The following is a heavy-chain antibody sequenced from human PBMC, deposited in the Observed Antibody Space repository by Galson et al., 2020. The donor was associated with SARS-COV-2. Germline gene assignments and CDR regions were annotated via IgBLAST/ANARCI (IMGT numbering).Heavy chain of an antibody. CDR3: ARHGGGMTGSFGF. CDR1: GGTFRSYA. Sequence: SAVTVSCKTSGGTFRSYAISWLRQAPGHGRVWMGGIIPYFVTANYAQQFQGRLTITAVESTTTAFMALNSHPSDDTTVDYCARHGGGMTGSFGFWGRGTLLTVSS. CDR2: IIPYFVTA. J-gene: IGHJ4*02. V-gene: IGHV1-69*13. D-gene: IGHD2-15*01.